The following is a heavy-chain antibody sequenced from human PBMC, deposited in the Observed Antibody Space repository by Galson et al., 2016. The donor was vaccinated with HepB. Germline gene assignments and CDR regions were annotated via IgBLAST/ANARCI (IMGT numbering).Heavy chain of an antibody. J-gene: IGHJ6*02. CDR3: ARDRPHHPTYNDILTGNYNYYDMDV. CDR1: GFAVSNYW. Sequence: SLRLSCAASGFAVSNYWMHWVRQVPGKGLVWVSRINKDGSTTSYAGSVKGRFTISRDNAKNTVYLQMNSLRAEDTAVYYCARDRPHHPTYNDILTGNYNYYDMDVWGQGTTVTVSS. CDR2: INKDGSTT. D-gene: IGHD3-9*01. V-gene: IGHV3-74*01.